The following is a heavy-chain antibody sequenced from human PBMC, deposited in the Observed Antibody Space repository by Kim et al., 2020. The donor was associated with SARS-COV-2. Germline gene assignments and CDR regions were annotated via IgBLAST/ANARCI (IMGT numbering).Heavy chain of an antibody. V-gene: IGHV2-26*01. CDR3: ARIENYDLLTGYFLLPDC. J-gene: IGHJ4*02. Sequence: SGPTLVNPTETLTLTCTVSGFSLSNARVGVSWIRQPPGKALEWLAHIFSNDEKSYSRSLMSRLTITKDTSKGHVVLTMTNMDPMDTATYYCARIENYDLLTGYFLLPDCWGQGTLVTVSA. CDR1: GFSLSNARVG. CDR2: IFSNDEK. D-gene: IGHD3-9*01.